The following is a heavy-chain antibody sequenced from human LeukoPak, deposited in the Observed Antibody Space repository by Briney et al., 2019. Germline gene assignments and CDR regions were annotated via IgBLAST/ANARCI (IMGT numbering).Heavy chain of an antibody. CDR2: IYYSGST. CDR3: ARAGYCSGGSCYTKD. V-gene: IGHV4-59*01. Sequence: SETLSLTCTVSGGSISSYYWSWIRQPPGKGLEWIGYIYYSGSTNYNPSLKSRVTISVDTSKNQFSLKLSSVTAADTAVYYCARAGYCSGGSCYTKDWGQGTLVTVSS. CDR1: GGSISSYY. D-gene: IGHD2-15*01. J-gene: IGHJ4*02.